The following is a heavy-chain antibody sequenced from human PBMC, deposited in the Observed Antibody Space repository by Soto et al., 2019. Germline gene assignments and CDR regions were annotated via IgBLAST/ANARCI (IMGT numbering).Heavy chain of an antibody. D-gene: IGHD6-13*01. V-gene: IGHV4-59*01. Sequence: SETLSLTCTVSGGSISSYYWSWIRQPPGKGLEWIGYIYYSGSTNYNPSLKSRVTISVDTSKNQFSLKLSSVTAADTAVYYCAREGVSSRWYNYYSMDVWGQGTTVTVSS. J-gene: IGHJ6*02. CDR3: AREGVSSRWYNYYSMDV. CDR1: GGSISSYY. CDR2: IYYSGST.